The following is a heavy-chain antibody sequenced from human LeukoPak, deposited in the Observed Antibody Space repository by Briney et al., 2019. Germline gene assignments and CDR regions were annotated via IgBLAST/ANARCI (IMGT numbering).Heavy chain of an antibody. D-gene: IGHD3-16*02. CDR3: ARVSYDYVWGSYRYSRWFDP. J-gene: IGHJ5*02. CDR1: GYSISSSNY. V-gene: IGHV4-28*05. Sequence: KASETLSLTCAVSGYSISSSNYWGWIRQPPGKGLEWIGHIYYSGSIYYNPSLKSRVTMSVDTSKNQFSLKLSSVTAADTAVYYCARVSYDYVWGSYRYSRWFDPWGQGTLVTVSS. CDR2: IYYSGSI.